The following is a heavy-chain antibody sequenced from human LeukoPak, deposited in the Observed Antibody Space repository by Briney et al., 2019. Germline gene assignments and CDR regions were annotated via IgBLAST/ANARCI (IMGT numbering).Heavy chain of an antibody. CDR2: IYYSGIT. CDR1: GGSISSYY. CDR3: ARASSGWYGLFDN. J-gene: IGHJ4*02. D-gene: IGHD6-19*01. V-gene: IGHV4-59*01. Sequence: PSETLSLTCTVSGGSISSYYWSWIRQPPGKGLEWIGDIYYSGITNYNPSLKRRVTISVDTSRNQFSLRLRSVTAADTAVYYCARASSGWYGLFDNWGQGTLVTASS.